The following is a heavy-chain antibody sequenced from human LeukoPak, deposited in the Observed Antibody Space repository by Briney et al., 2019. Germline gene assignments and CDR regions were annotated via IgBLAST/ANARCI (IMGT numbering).Heavy chain of an antibody. D-gene: IGHD6-19*01. CDR2: FYVGGAT. V-gene: IGHV3-53*01. J-gene: IGHJ4*02. CDR3: ATTLTRDSSGSYGALDY. Sequence: GGSLRLSCAVSGFSVTNNYMSWVRQAPGKGLEWVSVFYVGGATYYADSVKGRFTISRDNGKNSLYLQLNSLRVEDTAVYYCATTLTRDSSGSYGALDYWGQGALVTVSS. CDR1: GFSVTNNY.